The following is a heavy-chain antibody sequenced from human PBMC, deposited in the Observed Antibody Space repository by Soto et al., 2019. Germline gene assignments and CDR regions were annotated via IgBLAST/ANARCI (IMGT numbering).Heavy chain of an antibody. J-gene: IGHJ6*02. Sequence: GASVKVSCKDSGGTFRSYAISWVRPAPGQGLEWMGGIIPIFGTANYAQKFQGRVTITADESTSTAYMELSSLRSEDTAVYYCAKDQGYCSGGSCYSYYYYGMDVWGQGTTVTVSS. CDR3: AKDQGYCSGGSCYSYYYYGMDV. CDR1: GGTFRSYA. D-gene: IGHD2-15*01. V-gene: IGHV1-69*13. CDR2: IIPIFGTA.